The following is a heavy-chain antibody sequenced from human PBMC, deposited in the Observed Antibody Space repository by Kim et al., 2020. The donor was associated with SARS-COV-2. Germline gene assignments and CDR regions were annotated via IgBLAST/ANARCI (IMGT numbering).Heavy chain of an antibody. J-gene: IGHJ4*02. CDR2: SEK. Sequence: SEKYYVEAVKGRFTISRDNAKNALYLQMDSLRAEDTAVYYCARDRYGALEFGGQGTLVTVSS. CDR3: ARDRYGALEF. V-gene: IGHV3-7*04. D-gene: IGHD1-26*01.